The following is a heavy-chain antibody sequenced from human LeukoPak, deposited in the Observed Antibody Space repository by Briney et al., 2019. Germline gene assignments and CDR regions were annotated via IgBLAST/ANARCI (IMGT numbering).Heavy chain of an antibody. Sequence: GGSLRLSCAASGFSFSSYEMNWVRQAPGKGLEWISYISASGTLTHYADSVEGRFTISRDNAKNSLYLQMNSLRVEDTAVYYCARHVTRSSPSLGYGYYWGQGTLVTVSS. CDR3: ARHVTRSSPSLGYGYY. J-gene: IGHJ4*02. CDR1: GFSFSSYE. D-gene: IGHD2-2*01. CDR2: ISASGTLT. V-gene: IGHV3-48*03.